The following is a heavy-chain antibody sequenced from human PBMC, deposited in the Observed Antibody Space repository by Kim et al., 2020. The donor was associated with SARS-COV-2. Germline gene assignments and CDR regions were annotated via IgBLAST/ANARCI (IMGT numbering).Heavy chain of an antibody. CDR1: GGSISSGGYS. CDR2: IYHSGST. CDR3: ARGSMAVKSPWTAFDI. V-gene: IGHV4-30-2*01. D-gene: IGHD4-4*01. J-gene: IGHJ3*02. Sequence: SETLSLTCAVSGGSISSGGYSWSWIRQPPGKGLEWIGYIYHSGSTYYNPSLKSRVTISVDRSKNQFSLKLSSVTAADTAVYYCARGSMAVKSPWTAFDIWGQGTMVTVSS.